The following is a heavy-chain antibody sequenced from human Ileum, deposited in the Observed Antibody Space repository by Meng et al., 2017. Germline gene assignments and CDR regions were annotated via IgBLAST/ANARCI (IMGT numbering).Heavy chain of an antibody. V-gene: IGHV4-34*01. CDR1: GDSFTDYY. D-gene: IGHD3-3*01. CDR2: SDHFGNT. J-gene: IGHJ5*02. CDR3: VYFWSGYFT. Sequence: QLQLMQWGAGMLKPSETLSLTCNVYGDSFTDYYWNWIRQPPGKGLEWIGGSDHFGNTIHNPSLKGRLTISVDTSKNQISLRLTSVIAADTAVYYCVYFWSGYFTSGQGILVTVSS.